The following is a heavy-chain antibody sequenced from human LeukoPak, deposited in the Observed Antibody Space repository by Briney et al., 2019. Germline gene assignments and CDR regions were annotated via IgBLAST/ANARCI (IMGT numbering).Heavy chain of an antibody. CDR1: GGSISSSSYY. V-gene: IGHV4-39*01. Sequence: SETLSLTCPVSGGSISSSSYYWGWIRQPPGKGLEWIGSIYYSGSTYYNPSLKSRVTISVDTSKNQFSLKLSSVTAADTAVYYCARHRGLLGSGSHVDYWGQGTLVTVSS. CDR3: ARHRGLLGSGSHVDY. D-gene: IGHD3-3*01. CDR2: IYYSGST. J-gene: IGHJ4*02.